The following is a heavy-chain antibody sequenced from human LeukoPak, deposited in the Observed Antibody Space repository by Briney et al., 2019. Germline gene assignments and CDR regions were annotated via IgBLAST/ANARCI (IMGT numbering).Heavy chain of an antibody. Sequence: GGSLRLSCAASGFTFSSYSMNWVRQAPGKGLEWVSTISGSGGTTYYADSVKGRFTISRDNSKNTLYLQMDTLRADDTAVYHCARISSSWFFDFWGQEILVTVSS. V-gene: IGHV3-23*01. CDR1: GFTFSSYS. D-gene: IGHD6-13*01. J-gene: IGHJ4*02. CDR3: ARISSSWFFDF. CDR2: ISGSGGTT.